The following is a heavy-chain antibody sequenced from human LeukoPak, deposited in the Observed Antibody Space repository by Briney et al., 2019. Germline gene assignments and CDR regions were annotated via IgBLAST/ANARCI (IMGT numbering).Heavy chain of an antibody. V-gene: IGHV3-23*01. D-gene: IGHD3-10*01. J-gene: IGHJ6*02. CDR1: GFTFSTYA. Sequence: GGSLRLSCAASGFTFSTYAMSWVRQAPGKGLEWVSTISDSDDNTYYADSVKGRFTISRDNAKNSLYLQMNSLRAEDTAVYYCATGISGPQGYYYGMDVWGQGTTVTVSS. CDR2: ISDSDDNT. CDR3: ATGISGPQGYYYGMDV.